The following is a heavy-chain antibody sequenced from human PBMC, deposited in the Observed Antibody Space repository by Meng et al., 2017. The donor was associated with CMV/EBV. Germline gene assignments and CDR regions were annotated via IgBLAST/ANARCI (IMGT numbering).Heavy chain of an antibody. J-gene: IGHJ4*02. V-gene: IGHV3-30*04. Sequence: GGSLRLSCAASGFTFSSYAMHWVRQAPGKGLEWVAVISYDGSNKYYADSVKGRFTISRDNSKNTLYLQMNSLKASDTAMYYCARHLSTSNTFDYWGQGTLVTVSS. D-gene: IGHD3-3*02. CDR1: GFTFSSYA. CDR3: ARHLSTSNTFDY. CDR2: ISYDGSNK.